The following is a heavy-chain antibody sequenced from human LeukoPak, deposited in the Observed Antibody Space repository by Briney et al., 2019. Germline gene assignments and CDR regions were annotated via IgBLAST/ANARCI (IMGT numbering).Heavy chain of an antibody. J-gene: IGHJ6*03. CDR3: AKDLIPVPNRRHMDV. Sequence: PGGALRLSCAAPGFTFSSYATSSVRQAPGKGLEWVSAISGSGGNTYYADSVKGRFTISRDNSKHTLYLQMNSLRAEDTAVYYCAKDLIPVPNRRHMDVWGKGTTVTVSS. CDR1: GFTFSSYA. CDR2: ISGSGGNT. V-gene: IGHV3-23*01. D-gene: IGHD3-16*01.